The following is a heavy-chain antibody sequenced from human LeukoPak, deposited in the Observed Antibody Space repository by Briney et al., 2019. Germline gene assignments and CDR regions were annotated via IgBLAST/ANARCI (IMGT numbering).Heavy chain of an antibody. CDR1: GLTFSSYA. J-gene: IGHJ4*02. Sequence: GGSLRLSCAASGLTFSSYAMSWVRQAPGKGLEWVSAISGSGGSTYYADSVKGRFTISRDNSKNTLYLQMNSLRAEDTAVYYCAKVRRCSSTSCYFDYWGQGTLVTVSS. CDR2: ISGSGGST. V-gene: IGHV3-23*01. CDR3: AKVRRCSSTSCYFDY. D-gene: IGHD2-2*01.